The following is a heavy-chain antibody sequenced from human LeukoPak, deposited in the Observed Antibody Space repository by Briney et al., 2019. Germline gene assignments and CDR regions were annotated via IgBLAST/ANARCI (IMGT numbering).Heavy chain of an antibody. CDR1: GYTFTGYY. Sequence: ASVKVSCKASGYTFTGYYMHWVRQAPGQGLEWMGWINPNSGGTNYAQKFQGRVTMTRDTSISTAYMELSRLRSDDTAVYYCASPKISNCSSTSCYKSYYYMDVWGKGTTVTVSS. CDR2: INPNSGGT. D-gene: IGHD2-2*02. V-gene: IGHV1-2*02. J-gene: IGHJ6*03. CDR3: ASPKISNCSSTSCYKSYYYMDV.